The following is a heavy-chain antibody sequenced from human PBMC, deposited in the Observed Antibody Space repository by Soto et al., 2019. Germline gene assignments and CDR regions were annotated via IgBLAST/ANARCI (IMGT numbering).Heavy chain of an antibody. CDR1: GFTFSSYG. V-gene: IGHV3-23*01. J-gene: IGHJ4*02. Sequence: EVQLLESGGGLVQPGGSLRLSCAASGFTFSSYGMTWVRQAPGKGLEWVSFSSATGAGTYYADSGKGRFTISRDNSKNTLYLQMTSLRADDTAVYYCAKDRRAGGNYGLYSDFWGQGALVIVSS. CDR3: AKDRRAGGNYGLYSDF. D-gene: IGHD1-7*01. CDR2: SSATGAGT.